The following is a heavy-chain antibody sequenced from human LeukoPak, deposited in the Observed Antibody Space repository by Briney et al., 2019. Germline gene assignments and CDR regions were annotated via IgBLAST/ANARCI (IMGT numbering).Heavy chain of an antibody. J-gene: IGHJ1*01. CDR3: ASRVSGDSSTYVEYFQH. CDR1: GYTFTDYF. CDR2: INPNSGGT. V-gene: IGHV1-2*02. D-gene: IGHD4-17*01. Sequence: ASVKVSCKTSGYTFTDYFVHWVRQAPGQGLEWMGWINPNSGGTNYAQKFQGRVTMTRDTSITTAYIDLSGLESDDTAAYYCASRVSGDSSTYVEYFQHWGQGTLVTVSS.